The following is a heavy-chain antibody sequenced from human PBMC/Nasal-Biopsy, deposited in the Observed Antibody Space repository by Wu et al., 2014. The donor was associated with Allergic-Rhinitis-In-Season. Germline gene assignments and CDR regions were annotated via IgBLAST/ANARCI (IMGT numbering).Heavy chain of an antibody. CDR1: GFTFNNFA. Sequence: LRLSCAASGFTFNNFAMTWVRQAPGQGLEWVSTITGSGLNTYYADSVKGRFTISRDNSENTLSLQMNSLRADDTALYYCAKTTHEPCCYGMDVWGQGTTVTVSS. V-gene: IGHV3-23*01. CDR2: ITGSGLNT. J-gene: IGHJ6*02. D-gene: IGHD1-14*01. CDR3: AKTTHEPCCYGMDV.